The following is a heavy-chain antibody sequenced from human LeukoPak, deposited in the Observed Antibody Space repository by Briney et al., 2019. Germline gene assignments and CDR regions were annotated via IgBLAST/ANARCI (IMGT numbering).Heavy chain of an antibody. Sequence: GGSLRLSCAASGFTVSSNYMSWVRQAPGKGLEWVSVIYSGGSTYYADSVKGRFTISRHNSKNTLYLQMNSLRAEDTAVYYCARMDIVATFNYYYGMDVWGQGTTVTVSS. CDR3: ARMDIVATFNYYYGMDV. D-gene: IGHD5-12*01. V-gene: IGHV3-53*04. J-gene: IGHJ6*02. CDR1: GFTVSSNY. CDR2: IYSGGST.